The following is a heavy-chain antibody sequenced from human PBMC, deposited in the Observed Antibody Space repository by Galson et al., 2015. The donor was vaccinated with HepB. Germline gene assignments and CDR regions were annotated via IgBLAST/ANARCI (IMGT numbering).Heavy chain of an antibody. CDR1: GFTFSSYW. CDR3: ARVGMYNSGWFRSPYDS. D-gene: IGHD6-19*01. J-gene: IGHJ4*02. CDR2: VRQGGSEN. Sequence: SGFTFSSYWMSWVRQAPGKGLEWVASVRQGGSENYYVDSVKGRFTISRDNAKKLLFLQMSSLRAEDTAVYYCARVGMYNSGWFRSPYDSWGQGTLVTVSS. V-gene: IGHV3-7*03.